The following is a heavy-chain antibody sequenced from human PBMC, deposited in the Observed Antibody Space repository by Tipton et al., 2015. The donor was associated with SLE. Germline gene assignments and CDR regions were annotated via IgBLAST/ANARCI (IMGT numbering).Heavy chain of an antibody. D-gene: IGHD5-12*01. J-gene: IGHJ4*02. CDR2: ITGTGSVT. Sequence: SLRLSCEASGFSFSSYEMNWVRQAPGKGLEWLAYITGTGSVTYYADSVRGRFIISRDNSKRMVYLQMDGLRVDDTAVYYCARRGGYRAYEDYFDSWGQGTLVTVSS. CDR3: ARRGGYRAYEDYFDS. CDR1: GFSFSSYE. V-gene: IGHV3-48*03.